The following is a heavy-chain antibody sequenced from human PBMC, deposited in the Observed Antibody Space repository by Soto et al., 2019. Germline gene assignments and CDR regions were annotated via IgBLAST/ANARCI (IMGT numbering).Heavy chain of an antibody. J-gene: IGHJ4*02. CDR3: ARGRYGAH. CDR1: GYAFTTYG. CDR2: ISAHNGNT. D-gene: IGHD3-10*01. V-gene: IGHV1-18*01. Sequence: QVHLVQSGAEVKKPGASVKVSCKGSGYAFTTYGITWVRQAPGQGLEWMGWISAHNGNTNYAQKLQGRVTVTRDTSTSTAYMELRSLRSNDTAVYYCARGRYGAHWGQGALVTASS.